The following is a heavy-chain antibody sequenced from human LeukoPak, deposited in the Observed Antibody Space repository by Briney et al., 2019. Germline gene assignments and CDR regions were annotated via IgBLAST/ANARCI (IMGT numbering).Heavy chain of an antibody. CDR1: GGSISSGSYY. CDR3: ARDGPSSIGYCSSTSCYARFWAYYYYMDV. D-gene: IGHD2-2*01. V-gene: IGHV4-61*02. CDR2: IYTSGST. J-gene: IGHJ6*03. Sequence: SETLSLTCTVSGGSISSGSYYWSWIRQPAGKGLEWIGRIYTSGSTNYNPSLKSRVTISVDTSKDQFSLKLSSVTAADTAVYYWARDGPSSIGYCSSTSCYARFWAYYYYMDVWGKGTTVTVSS.